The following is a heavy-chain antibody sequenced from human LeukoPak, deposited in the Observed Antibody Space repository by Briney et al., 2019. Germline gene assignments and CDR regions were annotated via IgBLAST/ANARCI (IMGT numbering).Heavy chain of an antibody. CDR1: GFTFSSYG. J-gene: IGHJ4*02. D-gene: IGHD2-21*02. V-gene: IGHV3-21*01. Sequence: GGSLRLSCAASGFTFSSYGMNWVRQAPGKGLEWVSSISSSSSYIYYADSVKGRFTISRDNAKNSLYLQMNSLRAEDTAVYYCARDRFGDWRPFDYWGQGTLVTVSS. CDR3: ARDRFGDWRPFDY. CDR2: ISSSSSYI.